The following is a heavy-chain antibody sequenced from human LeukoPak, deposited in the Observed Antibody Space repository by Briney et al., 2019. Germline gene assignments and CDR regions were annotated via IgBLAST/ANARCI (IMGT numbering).Heavy chain of an antibody. V-gene: IGHV4-39*07. J-gene: IGHJ4*02. CDR3: ASLSILTGYFPDY. D-gene: IGHD3-9*01. CDR1: GGSISSSSYY. Sequence: SETLSLTCTVSGGSISSSSYYWGWIRQPPGKGLEWIGSIYYSGSTYYNPSLKSRVTISVDTSKNQFSLKLSSVTAADTAVYYCASLSILTGYFPDYWGQGTLVTVSS. CDR2: IYYSGST.